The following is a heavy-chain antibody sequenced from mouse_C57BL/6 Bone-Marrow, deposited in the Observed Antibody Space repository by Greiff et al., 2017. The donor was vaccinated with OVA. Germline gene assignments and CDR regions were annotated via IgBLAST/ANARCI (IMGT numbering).Heavy chain of an antibody. J-gene: IGHJ2*01. Sequence: EVQVVESGGGLVKPGGSLKLSCAASGFTFSDYGLHWVRQAPEKGLEWVAYISRGSSTIYYADTVKGRFTFSRDNAKNTLFLQMTSLGSEDTAMYYCAKGKLGFDYWGKGTTLTVSS. V-gene: IGHV5-17*01. D-gene: IGHD4-1*01. CDR2: ISRGSSTI. CDR3: AKGKLGFDY. CDR1: GFTFSDYG.